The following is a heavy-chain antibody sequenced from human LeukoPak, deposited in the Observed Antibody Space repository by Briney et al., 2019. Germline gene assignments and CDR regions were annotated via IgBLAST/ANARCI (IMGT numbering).Heavy chain of an antibody. Sequence: GGSLRLSCAASAFTVSSNYMSWVRQAPGRGLEWVSIIYSGGSTQYADSVKGRFTISRDNSKNTLYLQMNSLRAEDTAVYYCAKWHSSGWYKDFDYWGQGTLVTVSS. D-gene: IGHD6-19*01. CDR1: AFTVSSNY. CDR2: IYSGGST. J-gene: IGHJ4*02. V-gene: IGHV3-66*01. CDR3: AKWHSSGWYKDFDY.